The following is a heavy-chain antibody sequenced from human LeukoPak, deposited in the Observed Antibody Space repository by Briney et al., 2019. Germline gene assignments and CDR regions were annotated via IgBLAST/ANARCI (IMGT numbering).Heavy chain of an antibody. CDR2: ISSSSHYI. D-gene: IGHD3-10*01. V-gene: IGHV3-21*01. J-gene: IGHJ4*02. CDR3: VRDQYGSGSYSRLDY. CDR1: GFTFSTYS. Sequence: GESLRLSCAASGFTFSTYSMNWVRQAPGKGLEWVSSISSSSHYIYYADSVKGRFTISRDNAKNSLYLQMNSLRAEDTAAYYCVRDQYGSGSYSRLDYSGQGTLVSVSP.